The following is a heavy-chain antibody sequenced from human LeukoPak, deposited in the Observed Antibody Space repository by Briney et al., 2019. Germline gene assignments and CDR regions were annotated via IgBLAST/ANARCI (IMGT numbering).Heavy chain of an antibody. Sequence: GGSPRLSCAASRFTFSDAWMSWVRQAPGKGLEWVGRIKSKTDGGTTDYPEPVKGRFTISRDDSKNTLYLQMNSLETEDTAVYYCSTDEWAWGQGTLVTVSS. D-gene: IGHD2-8*01. CDR3: STDEWA. V-gene: IGHV3-15*01. CDR2: IKSKTDGGTT. J-gene: IGHJ5*02. CDR1: RFTFSDAW.